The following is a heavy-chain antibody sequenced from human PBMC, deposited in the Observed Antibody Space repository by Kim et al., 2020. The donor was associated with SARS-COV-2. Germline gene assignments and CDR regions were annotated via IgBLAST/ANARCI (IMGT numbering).Heavy chain of an antibody. CDR2: IKQDGSEK. V-gene: IGHV3-7*01. Sequence: GGSLRLSCAASGFTFSSYWMSWVRQAPGKGLEWVANIKQDGSEKYYVDSVKGRFTISRDNAKNSLYLQMNSLRAEDTAVYYCARIGALDFWSGYQPGYYYYGMYVWGPGTTGTVSS. J-gene: IGHJ6*02. D-gene: IGHD3-3*01. CDR3: ARIGALDFWSGYQPGYYYYGMYV. CDR1: GFTFSSYW.